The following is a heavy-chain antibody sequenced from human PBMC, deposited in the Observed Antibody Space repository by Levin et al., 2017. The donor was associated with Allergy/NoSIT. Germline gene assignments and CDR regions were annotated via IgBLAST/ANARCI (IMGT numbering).Heavy chain of an antibody. CDR2: INWNSGTI. Sequence: GGSLRLSCVASGFTFDDYAMHWVRQAPGKGLEWVSIINWNSGTIAYADSVKGRFTVSRDNAKNSLYMQMNSLRAEDTALYYCARDVILGQWPPQYTMDVWRQGTAVTVS. CDR1: GFTFDDYA. CDR3: ARDVILGQWPPQYTMDV. J-gene: IGHJ6*02. D-gene: IGHD6-19*01. V-gene: IGHV3-9*01.